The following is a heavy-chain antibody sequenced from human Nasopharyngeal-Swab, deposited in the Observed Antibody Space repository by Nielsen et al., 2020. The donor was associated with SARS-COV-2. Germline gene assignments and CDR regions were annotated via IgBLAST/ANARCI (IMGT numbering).Heavy chain of an antibody. CDR3: ARLESGYYPDY. D-gene: IGHD3-22*01. J-gene: IGHJ4*02. CDR1: GYTFTSYG. CDR2: ISAYNGNT. V-gene: IGHV1-18*01. Sequence: ASVKVSCKASGYTFTSYGISWVRQAPGQGLEWMGWISAYNGNTNYAQKLQGRVTMTTDTSTSTAYMGLSSLRSEDTAVYYCARLESGYYPDYWGQGTLVTVSS.